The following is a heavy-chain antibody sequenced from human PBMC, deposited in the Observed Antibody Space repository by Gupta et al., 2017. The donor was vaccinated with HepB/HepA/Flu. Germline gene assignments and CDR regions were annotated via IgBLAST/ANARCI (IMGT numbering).Heavy chain of an antibody. CDR3: ASSRDGYNWPYFDY. Sequence: QVQLQQWGAGLLKPSETLSLTCAVYGGSFSGYYWSWIRQPPGKGLEWIGEINHSGSTNYNPSLKSRVTISVDTSKNQFSLKLSSVTAADTAVYYCASSRDGYNWPYFDYWGQGTLVTVSS. D-gene: IGHD5-24*01. J-gene: IGHJ4*02. CDR2: INHSGST. V-gene: IGHV4-34*01. CDR1: GGSFSGYY.